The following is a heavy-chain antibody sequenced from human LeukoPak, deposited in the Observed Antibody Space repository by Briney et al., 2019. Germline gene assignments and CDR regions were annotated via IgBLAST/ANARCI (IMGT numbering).Heavy chain of an antibody. D-gene: IGHD6-19*01. CDR3: ARAPYSSGRYACNDY. Sequence: GGSLRLSCAASGFTFSSYAMHWVRQAPGKGLEWVAVISYDGSNKYYADSVKGRFTISRDNSKNTLYLQMNSLRAEDTAVYYCARAPYSSGRYACNDYWGQGTLVTVSS. CDR2: ISYDGSNK. J-gene: IGHJ4*02. V-gene: IGHV3-30-3*01. CDR1: GFTFSSYA.